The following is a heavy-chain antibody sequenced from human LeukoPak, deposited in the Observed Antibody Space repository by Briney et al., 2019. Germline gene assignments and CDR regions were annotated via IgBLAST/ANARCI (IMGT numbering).Heavy chain of an antibody. Sequence: SETLSLTCTVSGGSISSGDYYWSWIRQPPGKGLEWIAYISHSGGTYYNPSLKSRASISLDTSRNQFSLKLSSVTAADTAVYYCARDFQGGPNVPWGQGTLVTVSS. D-gene: IGHD2-15*01. J-gene: IGHJ5*02. V-gene: IGHV4-30-4*01. CDR3: ARDFQGGPNVP. CDR2: ISHSGGT. CDR1: GGSISSGDYY.